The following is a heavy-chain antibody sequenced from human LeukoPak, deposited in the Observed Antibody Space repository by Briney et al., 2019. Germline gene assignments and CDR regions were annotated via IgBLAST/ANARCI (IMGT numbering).Heavy chain of an antibody. V-gene: IGHV7-4-1*02. D-gene: IGHD4-17*01. CDR2: INTNTGNP. CDR1: GYTFTSYA. Sequence: ASVKVSCKASGYTFTSYAMNWVRQAPGQGLEWMGWINTNTGNPTYAQGFTGRFVFSLDTSVSTAYLQISSLKAEDTAVYYCALGPNLYDRSSVLDYGDYPEYFQHWGQGTLVTVSS. J-gene: IGHJ1*01. CDR3: ALGPNLYDRSSVLDYGDYPEYFQH.